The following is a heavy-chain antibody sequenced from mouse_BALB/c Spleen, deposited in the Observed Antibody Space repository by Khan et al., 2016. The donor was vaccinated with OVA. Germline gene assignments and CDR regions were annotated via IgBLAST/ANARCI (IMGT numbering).Heavy chain of an antibody. CDR1: GYSITSDYA. CDR3: ERDGSRYNYAMDY. CDR2: INYSGST. J-gene: IGHJ4*01. D-gene: IGHD2-3*01. Sequence: EVQLVESGPGLVNPSPSLSLTCPVTGYSITSDYAWYWIRQFPGNKLEWMGYINYSGSTNYNPALKSRISITRDTSKNQFFLQLNSVTTEDTATYYCERDGSRYNYAMDYWGQGTTVTVSS. V-gene: IGHV3-2*02.